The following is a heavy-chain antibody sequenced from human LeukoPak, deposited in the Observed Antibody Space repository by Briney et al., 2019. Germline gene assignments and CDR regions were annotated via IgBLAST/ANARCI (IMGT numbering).Heavy chain of an antibody. J-gene: IGHJ6*02. Sequence: SETLSLTCTVSGGSVSSYYWSWIRQPPGKGLEWIGYIYYSGSTNYNPSLKSRVTISVDTSKDQFSLKLSSVTAADTAVYHCARDNWNYGSSMDVWGQGTTVTVSS. V-gene: IGHV4-59*02. CDR3: ARDNWNYGSSMDV. D-gene: IGHD1-7*01. CDR2: IYYSGST. CDR1: GGSVSSYY.